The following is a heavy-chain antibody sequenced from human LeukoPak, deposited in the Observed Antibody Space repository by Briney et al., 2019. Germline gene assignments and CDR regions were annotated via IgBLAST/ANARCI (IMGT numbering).Heavy chain of an antibody. CDR2: ISTDGRDK. CDR3: ARDSAAAAVYYFDY. Sequence: PGGSLRLSCAASGFTFSNYAMHWVRQTPGEGLGWVAVISTDGRDKHYADSVKGRFSISRDNSKSTLYLQMNSLRAEDTAVYYCARDSAAAAVYYFDYWGQGPLVTVSS. V-gene: IGHV3-30*04. CDR1: GFTFSNYA. D-gene: IGHD6-13*01. J-gene: IGHJ4*02.